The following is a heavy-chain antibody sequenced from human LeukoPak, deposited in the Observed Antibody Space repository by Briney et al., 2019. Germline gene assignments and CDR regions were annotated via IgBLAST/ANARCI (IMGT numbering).Heavy chain of an antibody. CDR3: ARVSDYYDSSGPWDY. V-gene: IGHV1-2*02. CDR1: GYTFTCYY. J-gene: IGHJ4*02. Sequence: GASVKVSCKASGYTFTCYYMHWVRQAPGQGLEWMGWINPNSGGTNYAQKFQGRVTMTRDTSISAAYMELSRLRSDDTAVYYCARVSDYYDSSGPWDYWGQGTLVTVSS. CDR2: INPNSGGT. D-gene: IGHD3-22*01.